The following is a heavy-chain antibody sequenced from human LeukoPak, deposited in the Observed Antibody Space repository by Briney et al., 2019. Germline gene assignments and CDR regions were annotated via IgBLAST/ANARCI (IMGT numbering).Heavy chain of an antibody. CDR1: GGSFSGYY. V-gene: IGHV4-34*01. Sequence: SETLSLTCAVYGGSFSGYYWSWIRQLPGKGLEWIGEINHSGSTNYNPSLKSRVTISVDTSKNQFSLKLSSVTAADTAVYYCARGRYGDHYGMDVWGKGTTVTVSS. J-gene: IGHJ6*04. CDR2: INHSGST. D-gene: IGHD4-17*01. CDR3: ARGRYGDHYGMDV.